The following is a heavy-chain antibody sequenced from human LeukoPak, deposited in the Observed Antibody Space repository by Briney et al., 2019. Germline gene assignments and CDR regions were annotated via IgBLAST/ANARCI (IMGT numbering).Heavy chain of an antibody. J-gene: IGHJ4*02. D-gene: IGHD2-2*01. V-gene: IGHV1-3*03. CDR1: GYTFTSYA. Sequence: ASVKVSCKASGYTFTSYAMHWVRQAPGQRLEWMGWINAGNGNTKYSQEFQGRVTITRDTSASTAYMELSSLRSEDMVVYYCARGDIVVVPAALDYWGQGTLVTVSS. CDR2: INAGNGNT. CDR3: ARGDIVVVPAALDY.